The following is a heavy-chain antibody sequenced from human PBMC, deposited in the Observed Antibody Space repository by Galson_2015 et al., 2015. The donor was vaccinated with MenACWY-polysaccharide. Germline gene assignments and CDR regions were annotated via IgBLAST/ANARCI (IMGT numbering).Heavy chain of an antibody. Sequence: QSGAEVKKPGASVKVSCKASGYAFTSYDINWVRQATGQGLEWMGWMNPNSGNTGYAQKFQGRVTMTRDTSISTAYMELSSLRSEDTAVYYCARGRRDTAVPGTAAFLFDFWGQGTLVTVSS. CDR3: ARGRRDTAVPGTAAFLFDF. V-gene: IGHV1-8*01. J-gene: IGHJ4*02. CDR1: GYAFTSYD. D-gene: IGHD6-19*01. CDR2: MNPNSGNT.